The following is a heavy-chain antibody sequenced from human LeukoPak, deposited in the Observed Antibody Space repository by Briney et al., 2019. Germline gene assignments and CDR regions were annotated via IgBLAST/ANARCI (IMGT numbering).Heavy chain of an antibody. CDR2: IYYSGST. V-gene: IGHV4-59*01. Sequence: PSETLSLTCAVYGGSFSGYYWSWIRQPPGKGLEWIGYIYYSGSTNYNPSLKSRVTISVDTSKNQFSLKLSSVTAADTAVYYCARESHIAAAGYWYFDLWGRGTLVTVSS. J-gene: IGHJ2*01. D-gene: IGHD6-13*01. CDR3: ARESHIAAAGYWYFDL. CDR1: GGSFSGYY.